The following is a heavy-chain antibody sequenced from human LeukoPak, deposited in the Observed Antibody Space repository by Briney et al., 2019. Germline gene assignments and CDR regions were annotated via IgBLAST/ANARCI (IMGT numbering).Heavy chain of an antibody. Sequence: ASVKVSCKASGYTFTGYYMHWVRQAPGQGLEWMGWINPNSGGTNYAQKFQGRVTMTRDTSISTAYMELSRLRSDDTAVYYCARVKVGGSYYFDYWGQGTLVTVSS. D-gene: IGHD1-26*01. CDR1: GYTFTGYY. CDR2: INPNSGGT. V-gene: IGHV1-2*02. CDR3: ARVKVGGSYYFDY. J-gene: IGHJ4*02.